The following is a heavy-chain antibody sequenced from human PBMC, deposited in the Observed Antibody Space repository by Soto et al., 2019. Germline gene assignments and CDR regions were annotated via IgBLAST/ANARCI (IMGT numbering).Heavy chain of an antibody. J-gene: IGHJ4*02. CDR1: RFTFSSYG. D-gene: IGHD3-16*02. CDR3: AKDENYDYVWGTYRSLYFDY. CDR2: ISHDGSNK. Sequence: RLSCTASRFTFSSYGMHWVRQAPGKGLEWVAVISHDGSNKYYADSVKGRFTISRDNSKNTLYLQMNSLRAEDTAVYYCAKDENYDYVWGTYRSLYFDYWGRGTLVTVSS. V-gene: IGHV3-30*18.